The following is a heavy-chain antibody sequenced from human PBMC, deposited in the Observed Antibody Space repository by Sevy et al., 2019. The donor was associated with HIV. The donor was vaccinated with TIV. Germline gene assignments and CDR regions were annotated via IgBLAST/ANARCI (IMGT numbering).Heavy chain of an antibody. J-gene: IGHJ3*02. Sequence: GGSLRLSCAASGFTFSSYSMNWVRQAPGKGLEWVSSISSSSSYIYYADSVKGRFTISRDNARNSLYLQMNSLRAEDTAVYYCARDGPSRDAFDIWGQGTMVTVSS. CDR3: ARDGPSRDAFDI. V-gene: IGHV3-21*01. CDR2: ISSSSSYI. CDR1: GFTFSSYS.